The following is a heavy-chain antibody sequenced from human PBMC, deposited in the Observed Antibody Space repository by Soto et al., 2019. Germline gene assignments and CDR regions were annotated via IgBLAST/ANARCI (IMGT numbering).Heavy chain of an antibody. V-gene: IGHV3-7*03. CDR3: TRKRFGMDV. Sequence: LRLSCVASGFRFASYGFHWVRQAPGKGLEWVANIKEDGSEKDYVDPVKGRFTITRDNAKNSLYLQMNNLRAEDTAVYFCTRKRFGMDVWGQGTTVTVSS. CDR2: IKEDGSEK. J-gene: IGHJ6*02. CDR1: GFRFASYG.